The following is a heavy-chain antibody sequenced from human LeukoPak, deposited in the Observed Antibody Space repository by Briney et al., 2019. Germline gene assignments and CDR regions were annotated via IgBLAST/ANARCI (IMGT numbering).Heavy chain of an antibody. CDR3: ARVSGSGTYFDY. D-gene: IGHD3-10*01. J-gene: IGHJ4*02. CDR1: GFTVSSNY. CDR2: IYSGGTT. Sequence: GRSLRLSCAVSGFTVSSNYMSWVRQAPGKGLEWVSVIYSGGTTYYADSVKDRFTISRDNSKHVLYLQMNSLRAENTAVYYCARVSGSGTYFDYWGQGTLVTVSS. V-gene: IGHV3-66*01.